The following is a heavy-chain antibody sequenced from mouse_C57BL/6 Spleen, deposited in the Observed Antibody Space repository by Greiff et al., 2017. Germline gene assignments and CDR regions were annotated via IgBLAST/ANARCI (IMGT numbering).Heavy chain of an antibody. D-gene: IGHD1-1*01. CDR2: INYDGSST. CDR3: AREDGSSYEDWYFDV. J-gene: IGHJ1*03. CDR1: GFTFSDYY. Sequence: EVQLVESEGGLVQPGSSMKLSCTASGFTFSDYYMAWVRQVPEKGLEWVANINYDGSSTYYLDSLKSRFIISRDNAKNILYLQMSSLKSEDTATYYCAREDGSSYEDWYFDVWGTGTTVTVSS. V-gene: IGHV5-16*01.